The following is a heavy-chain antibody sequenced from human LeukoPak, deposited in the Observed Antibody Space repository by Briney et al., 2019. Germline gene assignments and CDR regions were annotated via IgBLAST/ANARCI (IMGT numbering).Heavy chain of an antibody. Sequence: SETLSLTCTVSGGPISNYYWTWIRQPPGKGLEWIGYIYYTGATSYNPSLKSRVTISVDTSKNQFSLRLTSVTAADPAVYYCARYGGSGWVIDNWGQGTLVTVSS. CDR2: IYYTGAT. CDR3: ARYGGSGWVIDN. CDR1: GGPISNYY. J-gene: IGHJ4*02. D-gene: IGHD6-19*01. V-gene: IGHV4-59*08.